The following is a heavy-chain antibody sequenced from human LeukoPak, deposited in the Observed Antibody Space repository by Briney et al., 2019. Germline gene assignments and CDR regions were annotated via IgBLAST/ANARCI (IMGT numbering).Heavy chain of an antibody. J-gene: IGHJ6*03. V-gene: IGHV3-21*01. CDR3: ARSNVGGGVLLWFGGYYYYYYMDV. Sequence: GGSLRLSCAASGFTFSSYSMNWVRQAPGKGLEWVSSISSSSSYIYYADSVKGRFTISRDNAKNSLYLQMDSLRAEDTAVYYCARSNVGGGVLLWFGGYYYYYYMDVWGKGTTVTISS. D-gene: IGHD3-10*01. CDR1: GFTFSSYS. CDR2: ISSSSSYI.